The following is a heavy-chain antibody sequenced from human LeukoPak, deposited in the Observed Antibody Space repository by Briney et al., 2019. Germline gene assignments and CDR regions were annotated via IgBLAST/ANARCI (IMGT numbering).Heavy chain of an antibody. CDR2: INHSGIT. D-gene: IGHD6-13*01. V-gene: IGHV4-34*01. J-gene: IGHJ5*02. Sequence: SETLSLTCAVYRGSFSDHYWSWIRQPPGKGLEWIGEINHSGITNHNPSLKSRVTISVDTSKSQFSLKLSSVTAADTAVYYCARHEGSSWANWFDPWGQGTLVTVSS. CDR3: ARHEGSSWANWFDP. CDR1: RGSFSDHY.